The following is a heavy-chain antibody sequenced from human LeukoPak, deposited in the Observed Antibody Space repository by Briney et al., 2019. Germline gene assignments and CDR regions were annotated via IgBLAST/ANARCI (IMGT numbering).Heavy chain of an antibody. D-gene: IGHD2-2*01. CDR3: ASEGYCSSTSCYYYYYYGMDV. CDR2: INSDGSST. CDR1: GFTFSSYW. Sequence: QPGGSLRLSCAASGFTFSSYWMHWVRQAPGKGLVWVSRINSDGSSTSYADSVKGRFTISRDNAKNTLYLQMNSLRAEDTAVYYCASEGYCSSTSCYYYYYYGMDVWGQGTTVTVSS. J-gene: IGHJ6*02. V-gene: IGHV3-74*01.